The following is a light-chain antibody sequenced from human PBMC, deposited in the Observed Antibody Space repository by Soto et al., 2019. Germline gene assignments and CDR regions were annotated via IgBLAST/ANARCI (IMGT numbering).Light chain of an antibody. V-gene: IGLV2-14*01. Sequence: QLVLTQPASVSASPGQSIAISCSGTSSDVGAYDYVSWYQHHPGKAPKLIIYEVTYRPSGVSNRFSASKSGNTASLTISGLQAEDEADYYCSSYTRSSTDVFGTGTKLTVL. J-gene: IGLJ1*01. CDR3: SSYTRSSTDV. CDR2: EVT. CDR1: SSDVGAYDY.